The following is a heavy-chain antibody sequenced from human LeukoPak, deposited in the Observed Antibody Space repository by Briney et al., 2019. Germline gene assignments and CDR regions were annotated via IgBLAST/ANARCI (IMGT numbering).Heavy chain of an antibody. D-gene: IGHD5-24*01. CDR2: IGSSSRVI. Sequence: GGSLRLSCSASGFSFSGYSMNWVRQAPGKGLEWISYIGSSSRVIDYADSVKGRFTISRDNANNLLFLQMTSLRDEDTAVYYCARESWTSSGDVFDVWGQGTMVTVSS. CDR1: GFSFSGYS. V-gene: IGHV3-48*02. J-gene: IGHJ3*01. CDR3: ARESWTSSGDVFDV.